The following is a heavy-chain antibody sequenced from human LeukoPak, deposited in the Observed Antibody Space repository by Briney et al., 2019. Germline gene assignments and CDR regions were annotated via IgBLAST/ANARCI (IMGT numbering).Heavy chain of an antibody. D-gene: IGHD2-2*01. J-gene: IGHJ4*02. CDR3: ARAKHNYCSSTSCYLDY. V-gene: IGHV1-46*01. Sequence: ASVKVSCKASGYTSTSYYVHWVRQAPGQGLEWMGIIHPSGGSTSSAQKFQGRVTMTRDTSTSTVYMELSSLRSEDTAVYYCARAKHNYCSSTSCYLDYWGQGTLVTVSS. CDR1: GYTSTSYY. CDR2: IHPSGGST.